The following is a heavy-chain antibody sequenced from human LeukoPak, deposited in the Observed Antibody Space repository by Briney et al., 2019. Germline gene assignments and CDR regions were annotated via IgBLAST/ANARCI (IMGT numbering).Heavy chain of an antibody. CDR3: ASWGLTVTYFQH. CDR1: GGTFSSYA. Sequence: SVKVSCKASGGTFSSYAISWVRQAPGQGLGWMGRIIPIFGTANYAQKFQGRVTITTDESTSTAYMELSSLRSEDTAVYYCASWGLTVTYFQHWGQGTLVTVSS. CDR2: IIPIFGTA. D-gene: IGHD4-17*01. J-gene: IGHJ1*01. V-gene: IGHV1-69*05.